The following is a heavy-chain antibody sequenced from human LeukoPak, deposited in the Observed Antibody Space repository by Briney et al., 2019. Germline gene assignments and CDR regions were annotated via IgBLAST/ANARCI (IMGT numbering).Heavy chain of an antibody. CDR2: ISYDGSNK. Sequence: GSLRLSCAASGFAFSSYGMHWVRQAPGKGLEWVAVISYDGSNKYYADSVKGRFTISRDNSKKLYLQMNSLRAEDTAVYYCAELGITMIGGVWGKGTTVTISS. CDR3: AELGITMIGGV. D-gene: IGHD3-10*02. V-gene: IGHV3-30*18. J-gene: IGHJ6*04. CDR1: GFAFSSYG.